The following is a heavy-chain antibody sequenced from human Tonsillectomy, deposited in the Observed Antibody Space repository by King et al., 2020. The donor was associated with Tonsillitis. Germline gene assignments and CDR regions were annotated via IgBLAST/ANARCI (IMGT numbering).Heavy chain of an antibody. D-gene: IGHD3-9*01. J-gene: IGHJ4*02. Sequence: QLQESGPGLVKPSETLSLTCTVSGGSISSYYWSWIRQPPGKGLEWIGSIYYSGSTNYNPSLKGRVTISVDTSKNQFPLKLSSVTAADTAVYYCARISYYDILTGYFDYWGQGTLVTVSS. CDR3: ARISYYDILTGYFDY. CDR2: IYYSGST. CDR1: GGSISSYY. V-gene: IGHV4-59*01.